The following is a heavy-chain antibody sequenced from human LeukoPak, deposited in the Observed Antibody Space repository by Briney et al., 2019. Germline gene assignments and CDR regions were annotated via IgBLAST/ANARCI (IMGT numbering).Heavy chain of an antibody. CDR3: ARGEYYDFWSGYSHFDY. Sequence: KPSETLSLTCTVSGGSISSYYWSWIRQPPGKGLEWIGYIYYSGSTNYNPSLKSRVTISVDTSKNQFSLKLSSVTAADTAVYYCARGEYYDFWSGYSHFDYWGQGTLVTVSS. V-gene: IGHV4-59*08. D-gene: IGHD3-3*01. J-gene: IGHJ4*02. CDR1: GGSISSYY. CDR2: IYYSGST.